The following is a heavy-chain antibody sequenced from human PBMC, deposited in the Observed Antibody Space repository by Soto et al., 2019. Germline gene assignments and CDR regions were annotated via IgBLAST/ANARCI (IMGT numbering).Heavy chain of an antibody. CDR3: ATSKLGVGDAFHI. CDR1: GFTFSDYY. CDR2: ISPAGTPT. D-gene: IGHD3-16*01. V-gene: IGHV3-11*01. J-gene: IGHJ3*02. Sequence: GGSLRLSCAASGFTFSDYYMNWIRQAPGRGLEWVSYISPAGTPTYYADSVKGRFTISRDNAKNSLYLQMNNLRAEDTAVYYCATSKLGVGDAFHIWGQGTMVTVS.